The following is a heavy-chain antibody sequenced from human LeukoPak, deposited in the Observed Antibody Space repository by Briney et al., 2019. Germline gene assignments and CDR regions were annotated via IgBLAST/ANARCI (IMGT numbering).Heavy chain of an antibody. CDR1: RGTFTSYA. J-gene: IGHJ3*01. D-gene: IGHD6-13*01. CDR2: IIPIFGAA. V-gene: IGHV1-69*05. CDR3: ARDPHGYSSSYDDAFDV. Sequence: SVKVSCTASRGTFTSYAISWVRQAPGQGREWVGRIIPIFGAANYAQKFQGRVTISTDESTSPAYMELSSLRSEDTAVYYCARDPHGYSSSYDDAFDVCGQGTMVTVSS.